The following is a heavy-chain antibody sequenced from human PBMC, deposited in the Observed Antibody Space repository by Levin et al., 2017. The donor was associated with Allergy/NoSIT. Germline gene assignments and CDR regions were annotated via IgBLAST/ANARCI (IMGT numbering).Heavy chain of an antibody. D-gene: IGHD3-9*01. V-gene: IGHV3-11*01. CDR2: ISSSGSTI. Sequence: GGSLRLSCAASGFTFSDYYMSWIRQAPGKGLEWVSYISSSGSTIYYADSVKGRFTISRDNAKNSLYLQMNSLRAEDTAVYYCARYLRYFDWLSYYYYGMDVSAQGTTVTVSS. J-gene: IGHJ6*02. CDR1: GFTFSDYY. CDR3: ARYLRYFDWLSYYYYGMDV.